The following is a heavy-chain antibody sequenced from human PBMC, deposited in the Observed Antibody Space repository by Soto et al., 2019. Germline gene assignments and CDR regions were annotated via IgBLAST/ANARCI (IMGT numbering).Heavy chain of an antibody. V-gene: IGHV1-69*01. J-gene: IGHJ6*02. D-gene: IGHD3-3*01. CDR2: IIPIFGTA. CDR3: ASGDYDFWSGYFRANYYYGMDV. CDR1: GGTFSSYD. Sequence: QVQLVQSGAEVKKPGSSVKVSCKASGGTFSSYDISWVRQAPGQGLEWMGGIIPIFGTANYAQKFQGRVTITADESTSTAYMELSSLRSEDTAVYYCASGDYDFWSGYFRANYYYGMDVWGQGTTVTVSS.